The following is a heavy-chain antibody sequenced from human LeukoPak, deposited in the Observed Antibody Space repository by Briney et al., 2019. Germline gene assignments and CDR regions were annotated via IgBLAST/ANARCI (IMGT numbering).Heavy chain of an antibody. CDR3: AQGPWVAGGGMIDP. V-gene: IGHV4-4*07. J-gene: IGHJ5*02. CDR1: GASASYNY. Sequence: SETLSLTCIVSGASASYNYWSWLRQPAGKGLEWVGRIDTSGNTNYSPSLKSRVSMSMDTSKKQFSLQLTSVTAADTAVYYCAQGPWVAGGGMIDPWGQGTLVTVSS. CDR2: IDTSGNT. D-gene: IGHD3-16*01.